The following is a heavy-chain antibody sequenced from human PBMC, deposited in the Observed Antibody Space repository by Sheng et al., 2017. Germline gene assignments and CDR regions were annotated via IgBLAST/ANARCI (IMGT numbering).Heavy chain of an antibody. J-gene: IGHJ3*02. V-gene: IGHV3-23*01. CDR1: GFTFRNYA. Sequence: EVQLLESGGGLVQPGGSLRLSCAASGFTFRNYAMTWVRQAPGKGLEWVSSISGSGGGTHYADSVKGRFTISRDNSKNTLFLQMNSLRAEDTAVYYCAKGPDYDSSGSYYAGAFDIWGQGTMVTVSS. D-gene: IGHD3-22*01. CDR2: ISGSGGGT. CDR3: AKGPDYDSSGSYYAGAFDI.